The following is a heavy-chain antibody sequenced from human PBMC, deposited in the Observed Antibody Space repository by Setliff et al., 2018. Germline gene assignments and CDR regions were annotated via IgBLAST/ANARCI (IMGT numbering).Heavy chain of an antibody. D-gene: IGHD3-3*01. CDR1: GYTFISYG. V-gene: IGHV1-18*01. Sequence: ASVKVSCKTSGYTFISYGISWVRQAPGQGLEWMGWISGYNGNTDYAQNFRGRVTMTTDTSTSTAYMELRSLRSDDTAVYYCARVPRLEWLLPTFDSWGQGTLVTVSS. CDR3: ARVPRLEWLLPTFDS. J-gene: IGHJ4*02. CDR2: ISGYNGNT.